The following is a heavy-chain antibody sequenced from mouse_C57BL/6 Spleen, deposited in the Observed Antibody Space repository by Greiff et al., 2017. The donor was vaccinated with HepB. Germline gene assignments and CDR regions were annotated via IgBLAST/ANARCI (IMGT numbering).Heavy chain of an antibody. J-gene: IGHJ4*01. CDR1: GFNIKNTY. CDR3: ARFNYYGSSCDAMDY. CDR2: IDPANGNT. V-gene: IGHV14-3*01. Sequence: EVKLQESVAELVRPGASVKLSCTASGFNIKNTYMHWVKQRPEQGLEWIGRIDPANGNTKYAPKFQGEATITADTSSNTAYLQLSSLTSEDTAIYYCARFNYYGSSCDAMDYWGQGTSVTVSS. D-gene: IGHD1-1*01.